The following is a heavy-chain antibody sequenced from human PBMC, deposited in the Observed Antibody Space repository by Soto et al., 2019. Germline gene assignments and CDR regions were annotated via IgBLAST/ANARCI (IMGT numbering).Heavy chain of an antibody. CDR2: ISAGGGNT. J-gene: IGHJ5*02. Sequence: EVQLLESGGGLVQPGGSLRLSCAASGFSFSTYAMSWVRQAPGKGREWVSGISAGGGNTYYADSVRGRFTISRDNSKNTVDLQISSLRAEDTALYYCAKHSEYQLLSWLDPWGLGTLVTVSS. V-gene: IGHV3-23*01. D-gene: IGHD2-2*01. CDR3: AKHSEYQLLSWLDP. CDR1: GFSFSTYA.